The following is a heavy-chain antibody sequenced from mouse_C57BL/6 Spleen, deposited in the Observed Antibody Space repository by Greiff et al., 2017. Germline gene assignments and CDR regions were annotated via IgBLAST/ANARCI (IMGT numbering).Heavy chain of an antibody. CDR1: GFTFSSYT. D-gene: IGHD1-1*01. CDR3: ARGSGSGYRPGYWYFDV. Sequence: EVQLEESGGGLVKPGGSLKLSCAASGFTFSSYTMPWVRQTPEKRLEWVATISGGGGNTYYPDSVKGRFTLSRDNAKNSLYLQMGSLRSEDTDLYYCARGSGSGYRPGYWYFDVWGTGTTLTVSS. V-gene: IGHV5-9*01. J-gene: IGHJ1*03. CDR2: ISGGGGNT.